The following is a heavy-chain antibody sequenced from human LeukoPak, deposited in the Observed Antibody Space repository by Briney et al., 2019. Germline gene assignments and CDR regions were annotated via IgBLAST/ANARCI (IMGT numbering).Heavy chain of an antibody. CDR3: ASLEMATIGD. D-gene: IGHD5-24*01. J-gene: IGHJ4*02. CDR2: IYYSGST. V-gene: IGHV4-59*05. CDR1: GGSISSYY. Sequence: PSETLSLTCTVSGGSISSYYWSWIRQPPGKGLEWIGSIYYSGSTYYNPSLKSRVTISVDTSKNQFSLKLSSVTAADTAVYYCASLEMATIGDWGQGTLVTVSS.